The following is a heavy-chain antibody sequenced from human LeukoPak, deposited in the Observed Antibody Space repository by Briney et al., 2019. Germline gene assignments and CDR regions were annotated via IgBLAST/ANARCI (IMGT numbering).Heavy chain of an antibody. CDR3: AKEKNSYSSSSGQGY. D-gene: IGHD6-6*01. J-gene: IGHJ4*02. CDR2: INHSGST. CDR1: GGSFSGYY. V-gene: IGHV4-34*01. Sequence: SSETLSLTCAVYGGSFSGYYWSWIRQPPGKGLEWIGEINHSGSTNYNPSLKSRVTISVDTSKNQFSLKLSSVTAADTAVYYCAKEKNSYSSSSGQGYWGQGTLVTVSS.